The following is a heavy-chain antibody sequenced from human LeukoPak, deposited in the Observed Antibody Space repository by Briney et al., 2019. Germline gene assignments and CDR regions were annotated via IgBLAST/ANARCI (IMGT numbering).Heavy chain of an antibody. CDR1: GGSFSGYY. CDR3: ARDFPMATTTFDY. Sequence: SETLSLTCAVYGGSFSGYYWGWIRQPPGKGLEWIGEINHSGSTNYNPSLKSRVTISVDTSKNQFSLKLSSVTAEDTAVYYCARDFPMATTTFDYWGQGTLVTVSS. CDR2: INHSGST. J-gene: IGHJ4*02. V-gene: IGHV4-34*01. D-gene: IGHD3-10*01.